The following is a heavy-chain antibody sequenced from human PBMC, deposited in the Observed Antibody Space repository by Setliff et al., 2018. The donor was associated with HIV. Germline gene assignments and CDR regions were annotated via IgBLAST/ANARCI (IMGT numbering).Heavy chain of an antibody. CDR2: SSWNSGII. CDR3: AKEGGSYGSDYFYFYMDV. J-gene: IGHJ6*03. CDR1: GFTFDDYA. D-gene: IGHD5-18*01. Sequence: SLRLSCEASGFTFDDYAMHWVRQVPGKGLEWVSSSSWNSGIIDYADSVKGRFTISRDNAKNSLFLQMNSLRDEDTAFYYCAKEGGSYGSDYFYFYMDVWGKGTTVTVS. V-gene: IGHV3-9*01.